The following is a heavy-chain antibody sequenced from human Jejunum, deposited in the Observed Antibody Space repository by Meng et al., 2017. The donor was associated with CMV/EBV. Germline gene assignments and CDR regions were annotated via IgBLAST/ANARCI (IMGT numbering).Heavy chain of an antibody. CDR1: GYTFTSFA. J-gene: IGHJ4*02. Sequence: QVTLVKSGFGLKKPGASVKVSCKASGYTFTSFAKNWVRQAPGQGLEWMGWINTNTGNPTYAQGFTGRFVFSLDTSVSTAYLQISSLKAEDTAVYYCARETLGYCSSTSCYIGPPDYWGQGTLVTVSS. D-gene: IGHD2-2*01. CDR3: ARETLGYCSSTSCYIGPPDY. V-gene: IGHV7-4-1*02. CDR2: INTNTGNP.